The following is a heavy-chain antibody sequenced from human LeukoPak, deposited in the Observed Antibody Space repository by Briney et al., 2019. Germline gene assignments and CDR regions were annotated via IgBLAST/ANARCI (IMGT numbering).Heavy chain of an antibody. V-gene: IGHV3-21*01. CDR1: GFTFSSYS. Sequence: PGGSLRLSCAAPGFTFSSYSMNWVRQAPGKGLEWVSSISSSSSYIYYADSVKGRFTISRDNAKNSLYLQMNSLRAEDTAVYYCARASVGTTPSWGQGTLVTVSS. D-gene: IGHD1-1*01. J-gene: IGHJ4*02. CDR3: ARASVGTTPS. CDR2: ISSSSSYI.